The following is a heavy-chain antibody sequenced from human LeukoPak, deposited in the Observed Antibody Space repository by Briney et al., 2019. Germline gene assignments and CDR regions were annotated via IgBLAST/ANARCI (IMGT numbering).Heavy chain of an antibody. V-gene: IGHV1-2*02. D-gene: IGHD3-10*01. Sequence: ASVKVSCKASGYTFTGYYMHWVRQAPGQGLEWMGWINPNSGGTNYAQKFQGRVTMTRDTSTSTACMELSRLRSDDTAVYYCARGYYYGSGKENWFDPWGQGTLVTVSS. J-gene: IGHJ5*02. CDR2: INPNSGGT. CDR3: ARGYYYGSGKENWFDP. CDR1: GYTFTGYY.